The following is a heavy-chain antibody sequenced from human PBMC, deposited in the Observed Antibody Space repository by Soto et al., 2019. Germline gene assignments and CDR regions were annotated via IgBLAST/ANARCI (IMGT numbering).Heavy chain of an antibody. J-gene: IGHJ5*02. V-gene: IGHV4-38-2*01. CDR2: IYHSGTT. Sequence: SETLSLTCAVSGDSISTGYYWAWIRQPPGKGLEWIGSIYHSGTTYYNPSLKSRVTISVDTSKNQFSLRLSSVTAADSAVFYCARYSEGFHTWGQGHLVTVSS. D-gene: IGHD2-21*01. CDR1: GDSISTGYY. CDR3: ARYSEGFHT.